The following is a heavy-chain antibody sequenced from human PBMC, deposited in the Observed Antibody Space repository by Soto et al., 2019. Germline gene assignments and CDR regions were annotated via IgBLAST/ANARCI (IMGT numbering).Heavy chain of an antibody. J-gene: IGHJ3*01. D-gene: IGHD3-16*01. CDR3: GDVGAPGGGPPASPTPQAFVV. CDR1: GGTFNTYI. Sequence: QVQLVQSGAEVKKPGSSVKVSCKASGGTFNTYIITWVRQAPGQGLEWMGGIIPSFGTANYAPKFRGRVTITGDHSTDTVYLGVRRLGSRGPAVFFLGDVGAPGGGPPASPTPQAFVVWGQGTEVTVSS. V-gene: IGHV1-69*01. CDR2: IIPSFGTA.